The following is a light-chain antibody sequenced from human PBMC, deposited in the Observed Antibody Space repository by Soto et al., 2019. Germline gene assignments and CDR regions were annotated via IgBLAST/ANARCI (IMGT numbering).Light chain of an antibody. Sequence: DIQMTQSPSSLSASVGDRVTITCRASQSISNYLNLYQQKPGKAANLLIYAASSLQSGVPARFSGSGSGTDFTLTISSLQPADFATYYCQQSYSTLRTFGQGTKVDI. J-gene: IGKJ1*01. CDR1: QSISNY. CDR2: AAS. V-gene: IGKV1-39*01. CDR3: QQSYSTLRT.